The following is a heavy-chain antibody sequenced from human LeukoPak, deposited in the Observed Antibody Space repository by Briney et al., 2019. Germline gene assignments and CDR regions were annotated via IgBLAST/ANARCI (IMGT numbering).Heavy chain of an antibody. Sequence: PSETLSLTCTVSGGSISSSSYYWGWIRQPPGKGLEWIGSIYYSGSTYYNPSLKSRVTISVDTSKNQFSLKLSSVTAADTAVYYCARGPALVGYWSYYMDVWGKGTTVTVSS. V-gene: IGHV4-39*07. D-gene: IGHD2-8*02. CDR3: ARGPALVGYWSYYMDV. J-gene: IGHJ6*03. CDR1: GGSISSSSYY. CDR2: IYYSGST.